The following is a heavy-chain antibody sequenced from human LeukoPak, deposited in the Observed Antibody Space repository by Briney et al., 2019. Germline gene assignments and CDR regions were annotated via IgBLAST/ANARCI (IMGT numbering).Heavy chain of an antibody. J-gene: IGHJ4*02. CDR2: MSYDGSNK. Sequence: PGGSLRLSCAASGFTFSIYGMHWVRQAPGKGLEWVAGMSYDGSNKYYGDSAKGRFTISRDNSKNTLYLQMNSLRAEDTAVYYCAKDRSDDYGDCDYWGQGTLVTVSS. CDR3: AKDRSDDYGDCDY. D-gene: IGHD4-17*01. CDR1: GFTFSIYG. V-gene: IGHV3-30*18.